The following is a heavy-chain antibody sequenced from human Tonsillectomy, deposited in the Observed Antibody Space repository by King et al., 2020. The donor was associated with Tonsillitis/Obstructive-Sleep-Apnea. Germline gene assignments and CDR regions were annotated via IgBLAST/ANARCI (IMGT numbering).Heavy chain of an antibody. CDR2: INHSGST. CDR3: ARWVGCSGGSCYSGPPGDY. D-gene: IGHD2-15*01. J-gene: IGHJ4*02. V-gene: IGHV4-34*01. Sequence: QVQLQQWGAGLLKPSETLSLTCAVYGGSFSGYYWSWIRQPPGKGLEWIGEINHSGSTNYNPSLKSRLTISVDTSKNQFSLKLSSVTAADTAVYYYARWVGCSGGSCYSGPPGDYWGQGTLVTVSS. CDR1: GGSFSGYY.